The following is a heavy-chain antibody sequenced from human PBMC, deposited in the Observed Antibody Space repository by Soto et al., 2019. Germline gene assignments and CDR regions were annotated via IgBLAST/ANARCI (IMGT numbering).Heavy chain of an antibody. CDR2: VSYSGNT. CDR3: AGRRTISMNY. J-gene: IGHJ4*02. CDR1: GGSISTYY. Sequence: SETLSLTCTVSGGSISTYYWSWVRQPPGKGLEWIGYVSYSGNTNYNPSLKSRITISVDTSKNQFSLTLISVTAADTAVYFCAGRRTISMNYWGQGTLVTVSS. V-gene: IGHV4-59*01. D-gene: IGHD3-22*01.